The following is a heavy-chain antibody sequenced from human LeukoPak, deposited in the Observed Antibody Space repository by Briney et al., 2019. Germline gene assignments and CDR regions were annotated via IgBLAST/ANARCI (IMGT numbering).Heavy chain of an antibody. Sequence: ASVKVSCKASGYTFTGYYMHWVRQAPGQGLEWMGWINPNSGGTNYAQKFQGRVTMTRDTSISTAYMELSRLRSDDTAVYYCARDGVVVAARHQGNWFDPWGQGTLVTVSS. CDR2: INPNSGGT. V-gene: IGHV1-2*02. D-gene: IGHD2-15*01. J-gene: IGHJ5*02. CDR1: GYTFTGYY. CDR3: ARDGVVVAARHQGNWFDP.